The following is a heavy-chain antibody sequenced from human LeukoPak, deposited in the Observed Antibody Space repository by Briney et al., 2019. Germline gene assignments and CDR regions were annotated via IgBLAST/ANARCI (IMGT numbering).Heavy chain of an antibody. J-gene: IGHJ4*02. Sequence: SETLSLTCTVSGGSISSYYWSWIRQPPGKGLEWIGYIYYSGSTNYNPSLKSRVTISVDTSKNQFSLKLSSVTAADTAVYYCARERARNYFYSIDYWGQGTLVTVSS. V-gene: IGHV4-59*12. CDR1: GGSISSYY. CDR3: ARERARNYFYSIDY. CDR2: IYYSGST. D-gene: IGHD1-7*01.